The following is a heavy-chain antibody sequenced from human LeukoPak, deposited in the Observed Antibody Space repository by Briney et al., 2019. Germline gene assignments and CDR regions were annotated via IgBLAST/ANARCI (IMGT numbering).Heavy chain of an antibody. CDR1: GFTVSSNY. V-gene: IGHV3-7*01. CDR3: ARDYCSGGRCYSVDY. D-gene: IGHD2-15*01. Sequence: GGSLRLSCAASGFTVSSNYMSWVRQAPGKGLEWVANIKQDGSEKYYVDSVKGRFTISRDNAKNSLYLQMNSLRAEDTAVYYCARDYCSGGRCYSVDYWGQGTLVTVSS. CDR2: IKQDGSEK. J-gene: IGHJ4*02.